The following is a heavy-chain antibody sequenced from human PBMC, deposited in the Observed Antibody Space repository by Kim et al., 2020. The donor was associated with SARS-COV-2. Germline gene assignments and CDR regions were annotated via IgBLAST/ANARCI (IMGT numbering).Heavy chain of an antibody. V-gene: IGHV1-46*01. Sequence: ASVKVSCKASGYTFTDNYVHWVRQAPGQGLEWMGIINPESGTTGYAQKFQGRVTMTRDTSTSTVYMELSSLRSEDTAIYYCARADTLTTYYYSSYMDVWGKGTTFTVSS. D-gene: IGHD4-4*01. CDR2: INPESGTT. CDR3: ARADTLTTYYYSSYMDV. CDR1: GYTFTDNY. J-gene: IGHJ6*03.